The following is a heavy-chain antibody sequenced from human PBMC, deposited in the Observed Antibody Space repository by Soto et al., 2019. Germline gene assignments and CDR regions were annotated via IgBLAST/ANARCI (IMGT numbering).Heavy chain of an antibody. D-gene: IGHD4-17*01. CDR1: GGSISSGGYY. Sequence: QVQLQESGPGLVKPSQTLSLTCTVSGGSISSGGYYWSWIRQHPGKGLEWIGYIYYSGSTYYNPSPKSRVTLSVSTSKNQFSLELSSVAAADTAVYYWARVGGGDPGGGYYYGMDVWGQGTTVTVSS. CDR3: ARVGGGDPGGGYYYGMDV. V-gene: IGHV4-31*03. CDR2: IYYSGST. J-gene: IGHJ6*02.